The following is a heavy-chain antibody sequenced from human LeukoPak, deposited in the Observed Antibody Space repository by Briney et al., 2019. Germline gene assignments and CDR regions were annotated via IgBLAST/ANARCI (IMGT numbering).Heavy chain of an antibody. J-gene: IGHJ6*03. V-gene: IGHV3-74*01. CDR2: INSDGSNT. CDR1: GFTFSSYW. CDR3: ARSPLWFGEDYMDV. Sequence: GGSLRLSCAASGFTFSSYWMHWVRQAPGKGLVWVSRINSDGSNTNYADSVKGRFTISRDNAKNTLYLQMNSLRAEDTAVYYCARSPLWFGEDYMDVWGKGTTVTISS. D-gene: IGHD3-10*01.